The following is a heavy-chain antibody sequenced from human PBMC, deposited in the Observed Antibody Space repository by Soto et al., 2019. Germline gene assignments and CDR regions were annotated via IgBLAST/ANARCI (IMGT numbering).Heavy chain of an antibody. V-gene: IGHV5-10-1*01. CDR1: GYSFTSYW. D-gene: IGHD2-2*02. CDR3: ARHIRNNYYYYFGMDV. J-gene: IGHJ6*02. CDR2: IDPSDSYT. Sequence: GESLKISCKGSGYSFTSYWISWVRQMPGKGLEWMGRIDPSDSYTNYSPSFQGHVTISADRSISTAYLQWSSLKASDTAMYYCARHIRNNYYYYFGMDVWGQGTTVTVS.